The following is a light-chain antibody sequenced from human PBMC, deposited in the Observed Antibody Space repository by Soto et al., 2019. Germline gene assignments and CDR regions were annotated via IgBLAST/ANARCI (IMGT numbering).Light chain of an antibody. Sequence: DIVMTQSPLSLPVTPGEPASISCRSSQSLLHSNGYNYLDWYLQKPGQSPQLLIYLGSNRASGVPDRFSGSGSGTDFPLKISGVEAEDVGVYYCMQALQTPPTFGQGNKLEIK. CDR1: QSLLHSNGYNY. CDR2: LGS. J-gene: IGKJ2*01. V-gene: IGKV2-28*01. CDR3: MQALQTPPT.